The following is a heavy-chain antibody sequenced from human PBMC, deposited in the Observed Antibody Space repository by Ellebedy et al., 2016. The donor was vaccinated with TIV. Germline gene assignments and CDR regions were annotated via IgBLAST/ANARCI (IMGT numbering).Heavy chain of an antibody. J-gene: IGHJ4*02. V-gene: IGHV3-33*05. D-gene: IGHD6-19*01. CDR2: ISYDGNHK. CDR1: GFTFSSYG. Sequence: PGGSLRLSCAASGFTFSSYGMHWVRQAPGKGLEWVAVISYDGNHKYYADSVKGRFTISRDNSKNTLYLQMNSLRAEDTAVYYCASGYSGGWYGIDQWGQGTLVTVSS. CDR3: ASGYSGGWYGIDQ.